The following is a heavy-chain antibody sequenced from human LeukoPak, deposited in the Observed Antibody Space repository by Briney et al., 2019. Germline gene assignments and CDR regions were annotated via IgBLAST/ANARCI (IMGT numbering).Heavy chain of an antibody. Sequence: PGGSLRLSCAASGFTFDDYGMSWVRQAPGKGLEWVAGINWNGGNTGYSDSVKGRFTISRDNSKNTLYLQMNSLRAEDTAVYYCAKQLRVYYCMDVWGKGTTVTVSS. J-gene: IGHJ6*03. CDR1: GFTFDDYG. CDR3: AKQLRVYYCMDV. CDR2: INWNGGNT. D-gene: IGHD1-1*01. V-gene: IGHV3-20*04.